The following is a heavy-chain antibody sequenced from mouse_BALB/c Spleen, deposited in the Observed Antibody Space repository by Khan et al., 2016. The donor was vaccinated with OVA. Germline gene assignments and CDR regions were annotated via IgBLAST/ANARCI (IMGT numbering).Heavy chain of an antibody. V-gene: IGHV1-7*01. Sequence: QVQLKESGAELAKPGASVKMSCKASGYTFINYWILWVKQRPGQGLEWIGSINPSTGYPESNQNFKHKATLTADKSSSTAYMQLSSLTSEDSAVYYCARRGLRWDFDYWGQGTTLTVSS. CDR3: ARRGLRWDFDY. J-gene: IGHJ2*01. CDR2: INPSTGYP. D-gene: IGHD1-1*01. CDR1: GYTFINYW.